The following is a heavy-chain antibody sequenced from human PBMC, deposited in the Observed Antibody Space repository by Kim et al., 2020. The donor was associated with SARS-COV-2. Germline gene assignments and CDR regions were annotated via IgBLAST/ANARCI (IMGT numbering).Heavy chain of an antibody. CDR1: GGSISSYY. J-gene: IGHJ4*02. V-gene: IGHV4-59*01. CDR2: IYYSGST. CDR3: ARGYYVWYFDY. D-gene: IGHD3-10*02. Sequence: SETLSLTCTVSGGSISSYYWSWIRQPPGKGLEWIGYIYYSGSTNYNPSLKSRVTISVDTSKNQFSLKLSSVTAADTAVYYCARGYYVWYFDYWGQGTLVTVSS.